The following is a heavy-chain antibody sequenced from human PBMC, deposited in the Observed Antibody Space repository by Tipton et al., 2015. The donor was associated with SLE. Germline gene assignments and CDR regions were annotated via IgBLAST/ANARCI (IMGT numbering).Heavy chain of an antibody. D-gene: IGHD3-16*02. Sequence: TLSLTCTGSGDSISNSNYYWDWIRQPPGKGLEWIGSIYYRGSTNYNPSLESRFTISVDTSKNHFSLKLSSVTAADTALYYCARRDYVWGSYREGGAFDVWGQGTMVSVSS. CDR1: GDSISNSNYY. V-gene: IGHV4-39*02. J-gene: IGHJ3*01. CDR3: ARRDYVWGSYREGGAFDV. CDR2: IYYRGST.